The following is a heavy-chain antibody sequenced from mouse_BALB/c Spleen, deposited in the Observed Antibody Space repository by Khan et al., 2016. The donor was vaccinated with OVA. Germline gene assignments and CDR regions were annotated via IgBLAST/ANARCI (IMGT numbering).Heavy chain of an antibody. D-gene: IGHD2-2*01. CDR1: GYTFTTAG. V-gene: IGHV9-4*02. CDR2: INTHSGVP. Sequence: QIQLVQSGPELKKPGETVRISCKASGYTFTTAGMQWVQKMPGKGLKWIGWINTHSGVPKYAEDFKGRVAFSLETSASTAYLQITNLKNEDTATYFCASGYGYGWYFDVWGAGTTVTVSS. J-gene: IGHJ1*01. CDR3: ASGYGYGWYFDV.